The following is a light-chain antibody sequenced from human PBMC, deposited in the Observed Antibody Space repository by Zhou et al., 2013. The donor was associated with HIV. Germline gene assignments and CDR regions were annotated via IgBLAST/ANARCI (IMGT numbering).Light chain of an antibody. V-gene: IGKV1-39*01. CDR1: QDIGNS. J-gene: IGKJ2*01. Sequence: DIQMTQSPSSLSASIGDKVTITCQASQDIGNSLNWYQQQPGKAPKLLIYDASSLQSGVPSRFSGSGSGTDFTLTISSLQPEDFATYYCQQSYSTLYTFGQGTKLEIK. CDR2: DAS. CDR3: QQSYSTLYT.